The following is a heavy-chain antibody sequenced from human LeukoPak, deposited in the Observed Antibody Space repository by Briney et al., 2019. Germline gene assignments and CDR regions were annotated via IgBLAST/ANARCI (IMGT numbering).Heavy chain of an antibody. V-gene: IGHV1-18*01. CDR1: GNTFTSYG. J-gene: IGHJ4*02. D-gene: IGHD5-24*01. Sequence: ASVKVSCKASGNTFTSYGIIWVRQAPGPGLEWMGWISPYNGNTNYAQNLQGRVTMTTDTSTSTAYMELRSLISDDTAVYYCARVVEMATVIASWDYWGQGTLVTVSS. CDR3: ARVVEMATVIASWDY. CDR2: ISPYNGNT.